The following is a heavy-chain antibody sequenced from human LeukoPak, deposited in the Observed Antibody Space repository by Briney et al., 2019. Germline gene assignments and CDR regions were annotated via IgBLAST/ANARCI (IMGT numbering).Heavy chain of an antibody. Sequence: SETLSLTCTVSGGSVSSGCYYWSWIRQPPGKGLEWIGYIYYSGSTNYNPSLKSRVTISVDTSKNQFSLKLSSVTAADTAVYYCAREGSWNDYWGQGTLVTVSS. CDR2: IYYSGST. D-gene: IGHD2-15*01. J-gene: IGHJ4*02. V-gene: IGHV4-61*01. CDR3: AREGSWNDY. CDR1: GGSVSSGCYY.